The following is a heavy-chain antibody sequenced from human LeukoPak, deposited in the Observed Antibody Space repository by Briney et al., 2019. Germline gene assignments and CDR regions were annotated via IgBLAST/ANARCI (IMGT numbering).Heavy chain of an antibody. Sequence: SETLSLTCAVYGGSFSGYYWSWIRQPPGKGLEWIGEINHSGSTNYNPSLKSRVTISVDTSKNQFSLKLSSVTAADTAVYYCARRYSSGWSRGETGAFDIWGQGTMVTVSS. V-gene: IGHV4-34*01. CDR2: INHSGST. CDR1: GGSFSGYY. J-gene: IGHJ3*02. CDR3: ARRYSSGWSRGETGAFDI. D-gene: IGHD6-19*01.